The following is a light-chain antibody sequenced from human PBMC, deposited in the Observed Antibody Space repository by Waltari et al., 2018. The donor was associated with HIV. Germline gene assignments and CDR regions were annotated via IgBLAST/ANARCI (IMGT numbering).Light chain of an antibody. CDR3: QHSDNWV. Sequence: DIQMTQSPSSLSAFVGDRVTITCRARQSISSYLNWYQQKPGKAPKLLIYAASTLQSGVPSRFSGSGSGTDFTLTISSLQPEDFAVYYCQHSDNWVFGGGTRVEIK. V-gene: IGKV1-39*01. J-gene: IGKJ4*01. CDR1: QSISSY. CDR2: AAS.